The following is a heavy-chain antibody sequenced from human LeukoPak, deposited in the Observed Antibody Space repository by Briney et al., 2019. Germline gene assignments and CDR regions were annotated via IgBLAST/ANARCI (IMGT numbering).Heavy chain of an antibody. CDR3: ARGGELLAFDI. CDR1: GFTFSSYA. J-gene: IGHJ3*02. D-gene: IGHD3-10*01. CDR2: ISSNGGST. Sequence: GGSLRLSCAASGFTFSSYAMHWVRQAPGKGLEYVSAISSNGGSTYYANSVKGRFTISRDNSKNTLYLQMGSLRAEDMAVYYCARGGELLAFDIWGQGTMVTVSS. V-gene: IGHV3-64*01.